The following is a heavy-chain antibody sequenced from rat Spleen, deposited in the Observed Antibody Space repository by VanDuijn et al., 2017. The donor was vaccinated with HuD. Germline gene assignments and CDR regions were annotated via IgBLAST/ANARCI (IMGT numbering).Heavy chain of an antibody. CDR3: ASRGNEPYFDY. CDR1: GFSLTGNN. D-gene: IGHD1-4*01. Sequence: QVQLKESGPGLVQPSQTLSLTCTVSGFSLTGNNIHWVRQPPGTGLEWMVRMRYDGDTSYNSTLKSRLSISRDTSKNQVFLKMNSLQTEDTATYYCASRGNEPYFDYWGQGVMVTVSS. CDR2: MRYDGDT. J-gene: IGHJ2*01. V-gene: IGHV2-63*01.